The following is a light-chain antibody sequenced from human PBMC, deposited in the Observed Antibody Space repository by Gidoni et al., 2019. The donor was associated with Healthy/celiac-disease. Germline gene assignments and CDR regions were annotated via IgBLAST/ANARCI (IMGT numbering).Light chain of an antibody. J-gene: IGLJ2*01. CDR1: SSNIGSNT. CDR2: SNN. Sequence: QSVLTQPPSASGTPGQRVTISCSGSSSNIGSNTVNWYRQLPGTAPKLLIYSNNQRPSGVPARFSGSKSGTSASLAICGLQSEDEADYYCAAWDDSLNGPVFGGGTTLTVL. CDR3: AAWDDSLNGPV. V-gene: IGLV1-44*01.